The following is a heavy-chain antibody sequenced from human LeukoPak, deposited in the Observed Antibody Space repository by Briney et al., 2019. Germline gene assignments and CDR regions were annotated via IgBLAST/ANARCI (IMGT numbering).Heavy chain of an antibody. CDR2: IKTDGSQI. Sequence: GGSLRLSCVASGFTFSSYWMTWVRQAPGKGLEWVANIKTDGSQIYYVDSVKGRFTISRDNSKNTLYLQMNSLRAEDTAVYYCAKDPNFYYCMDVWGKGTTVTISS. J-gene: IGHJ6*03. CDR3: AKDPNFYYCMDV. V-gene: IGHV3-7*03. CDR1: GFTFSSYW.